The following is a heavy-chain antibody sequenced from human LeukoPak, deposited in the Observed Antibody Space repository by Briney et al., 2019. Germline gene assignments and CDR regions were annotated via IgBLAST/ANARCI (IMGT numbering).Heavy chain of an antibody. CDR2: MSYDGSNK. CDR3: AKTRRDTAMVIDY. CDR1: GFTFSSYG. V-gene: IGHV3-30*18. D-gene: IGHD5-18*01. Sequence: GGSLRLSCAASGFTFSSYGMHWVRQAPGKGLEWVAVMSYDGSNKYYADSVKGRFTISRDNSKNTLYLQMNSLRAEDTAVYYCAKTRRDTAMVIDYWGQGTLVTVSS. J-gene: IGHJ4*02.